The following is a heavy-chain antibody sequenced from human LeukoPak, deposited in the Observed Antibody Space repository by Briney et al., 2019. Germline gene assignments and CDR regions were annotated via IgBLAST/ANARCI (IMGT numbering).Heavy chain of an antibody. CDR2: KSKTDGGTT. V-gene: IGHV3-15*01. J-gene: IGHJ6*03. Sequence: KSKTDGGTTDYAAPVKGRFTISRDDSRNTLYLQMSSLKTEDTAVYYCTRDLVLLPYYYYYYMDVWGKGTTVTVSS. CDR3: TRDLVLLPYYYYYYMDV. D-gene: IGHD6-6*01.